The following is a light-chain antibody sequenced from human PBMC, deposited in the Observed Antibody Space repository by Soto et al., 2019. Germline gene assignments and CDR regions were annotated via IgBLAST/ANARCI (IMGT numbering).Light chain of an antibody. J-gene: IGKJ2*01. CDR1: QSISTY. CDR3: QQRTDAPYT. V-gene: IGKV1-39*01. CDR2: AAS. Sequence: DIQMTQSPSSLSASVGDRVTITCRASQSISTYVNWYQQKPGKAPKLLIYAASSLHNGVPSRFRGSESGTDFTLTISSLQPEDVATYSCQQRTDAPYTFGQGTKVEI.